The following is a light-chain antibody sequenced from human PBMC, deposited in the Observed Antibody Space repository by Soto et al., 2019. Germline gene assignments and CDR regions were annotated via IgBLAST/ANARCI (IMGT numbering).Light chain of an antibody. V-gene: IGKV1-5*03. Sequence: DIQMTQSPCTLSASVGDRVTITCRASQTIINWLAWYQQKPGKAPKLLIYKASTLEGEVPSRFSGSGSGTEFTLTISTLQPDDFATYYCQQYNSYPWTFGQGTKVDI. CDR1: QTIINW. J-gene: IGKJ1*01. CDR2: KAS. CDR3: QQYNSYPWT.